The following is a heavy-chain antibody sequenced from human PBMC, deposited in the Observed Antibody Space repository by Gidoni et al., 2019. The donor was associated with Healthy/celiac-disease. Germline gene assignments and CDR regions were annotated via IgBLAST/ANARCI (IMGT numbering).Heavy chain of an antibody. CDR2: IVVGSGNT. V-gene: IGHV1-58*02. CDR1: GFTFTSSA. J-gene: IGHJ5*02. Sequence: QMQLVQSGPEVKKPGTSVKVSCKASGFTFTSSAMQWVRQARGQRLEWIGWIVVGSGNTNYAQKFQERVTITRDMSTSTAYMELSSLRSEDTAVYYCAADPLGYCSGGSCYPFDPWGQGTLVTVSS. CDR3: AADPLGYCSGGSCYPFDP. D-gene: IGHD2-15*01.